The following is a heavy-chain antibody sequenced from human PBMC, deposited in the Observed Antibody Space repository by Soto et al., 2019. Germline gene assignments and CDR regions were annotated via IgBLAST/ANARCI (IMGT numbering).Heavy chain of an antibody. Sequence: SETLSLTCAVYGGSFRGYYWSWIRQPPGKGLEWIGEINHSGSTNYNPSLKSRVTISVDTSKNQFSLQLNSVTPEDTAVYYCARGTALLGVWGQGTTVTVSS. J-gene: IGHJ6*01. V-gene: IGHV4-34*01. D-gene: IGHD5-18*01. CDR1: GGSFRGYY. CDR2: INHSGST. CDR3: ARGTALLGV.